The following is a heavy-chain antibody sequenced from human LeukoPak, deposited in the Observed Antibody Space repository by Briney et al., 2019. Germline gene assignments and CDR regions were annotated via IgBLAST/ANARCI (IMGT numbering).Heavy chain of an antibody. D-gene: IGHD3-22*01. CDR3: AKGYYDSTGYPLRPSFDY. Sequence: GGSLRLSCAASGFTFSSYTMNWVRQAPGKGLEWISYISTNSDTIYYADSVKGRFTISRDNAKNSLFLQMSSLRAEDTAVYYCAKGYYDSTGYPLRPSFDYWGQGTLVTVSS. CDR1: GFTFSSYT. J-gene: IGHJ4*02. V-gene: IGHV3-48*01. CDR2: ISTNSDTI.